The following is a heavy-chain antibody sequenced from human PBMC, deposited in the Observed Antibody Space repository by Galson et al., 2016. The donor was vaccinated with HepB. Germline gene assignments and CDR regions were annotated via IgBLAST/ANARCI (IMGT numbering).Heavy chain of an antibody. D-gene: IGHD3-9*01. CDR1: GFTFRSYG. CDR2: IWYDGSNK. Sequence: SLRLSCAASGFTFRSYGMHWVRQAPGKGLEWVAVIWYDGSNKYYGDSVKGRFTISRDNSKNTLYLQMNSLGPEDTAVYYCAAYDTGHFYYWGQGTVVTVSS. CDR3: AAYDTGHFYY. V-gene: IGHV3-33*01. J-gene: IGHJ4*02.